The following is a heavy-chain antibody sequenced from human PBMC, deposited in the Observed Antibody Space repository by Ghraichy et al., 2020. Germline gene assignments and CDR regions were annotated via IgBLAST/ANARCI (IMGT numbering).Heavy chain of an antibody. CDR3: ARDFGPGTAAAGYYYYGMDV. CDR1: GFTFSDYY. Sequence: LSLTCAASGFTFSDYYMSWIRQAPGKGLEWVSYISSSGSIIYYADSVKGRFTISRDNAKNSLYLQMNSLRAEDTAVYYCARDFGPGTAAAGYYYYGMDVWGHGTTVTVSS. D-gene: IGHD6-13*01. V-gene: IGHV3-11*01. J-gene: IGHJ6*02. CDR2: ISSSGSII.